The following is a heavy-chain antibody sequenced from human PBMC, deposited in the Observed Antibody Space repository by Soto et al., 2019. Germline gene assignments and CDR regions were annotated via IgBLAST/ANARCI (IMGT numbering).Heavy chain of an antibody. V-gene: IGHV3-23*01. CDR3: AKDPISASLGMWDFDL. CDR2: IIYSGGST. Sequence: GGSLRLSCAASGFTFSNYAMTLVRQAPGKGLEWVSTIIYSGGSTYYADSVKGRFTISRDNSKNTLYLQMDTLRADDTAVYYCAKDPISASLGMWDFDLWGRGTLVTVSS. D-gene: IGHD2-2*01. J-gene: IGHJ2*01. CDR1: GFTFSNYA.